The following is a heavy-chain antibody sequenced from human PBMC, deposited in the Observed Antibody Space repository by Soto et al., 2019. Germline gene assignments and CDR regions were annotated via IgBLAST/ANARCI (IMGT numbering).Heavy chain of an antibody. CDR1: GFTFSTYA. Sequence: EVQLLESGGGLVQPGGSLRLSCAASGFTFSTYAMTWVRQAPGKGLEWVSALSGNSETTYSADSVKGRFTISRDNSRNTLSLQMSSLRAEDTALYYCAKGSKFTIFSPNDYWGQGTLVTVSS. J-gene: IGHJ4*02. CDR3: AKGSKFTIFSPNDY. CDR2: LSGNSETT. D-gene: IGHD3-3*01. V-gene: IGHV3-23*01.